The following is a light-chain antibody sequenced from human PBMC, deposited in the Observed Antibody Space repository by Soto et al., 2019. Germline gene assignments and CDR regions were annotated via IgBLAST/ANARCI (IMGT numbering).Light chain of an antibody. CDR3: QQHGQWPIT. CDR1: QSVNSH. CDR2: GIS. Sequence: EIVMTQSPATLSVSPGHRATLSCRASQSVNSHSLAWYQQKPGQAPRVXIYGISKRATDIPDRFSGSGSGTEFTLTISSLQPEDFETYYCQQHGQWPITFGQGTRLEIK. J-gene: IGKJ5*01. V-gene: IGKV3D-15*01.